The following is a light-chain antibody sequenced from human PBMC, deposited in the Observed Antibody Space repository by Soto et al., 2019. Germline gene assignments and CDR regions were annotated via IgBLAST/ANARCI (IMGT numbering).Light chain of an antibody. V-gene: IGLV2-14*01. CDR1: SSDVGTYDD. CDR3: SSYTISSTYV. J-gene: IGLJ1*01. CDR2: EVT. Sequence: QSVLTQPASVSASPGQSITISCTGTSSDVGTYDDVSWYRQHPGKGPKLLIYEVTNRLSGVSNRFSGSKSGNTASLTISGLQAEDEADYYCSSYTISSTYVFGSGTKLPVL.